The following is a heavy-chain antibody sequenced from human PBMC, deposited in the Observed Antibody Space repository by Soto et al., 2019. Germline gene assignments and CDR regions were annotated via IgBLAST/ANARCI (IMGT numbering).Heavy chain of an antibody. Sequence: QVQLVQSGAEVKKPGSSVQVSCKDSGGTFSTYSMFWVRQAPGQGLEWMGRIIPMLGVRNDAQRFQDRVTITADKPTATVHMELSSLRSEDTALYYCTIGSWSGEVFDIWGQGTMVTVSS. CDR2: IIPMLGVR. CDR1: GGTFSTYS. D-gene: IGHD2-21*01. V-gene: IGHV1-69*02. CDR3: TIGSWSGEVFDI. J-gene: IGHJ3*02.